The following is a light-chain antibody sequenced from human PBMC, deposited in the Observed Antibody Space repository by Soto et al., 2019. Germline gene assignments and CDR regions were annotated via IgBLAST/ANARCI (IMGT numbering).Light chain of an antibody. CDR2: KAS. J-gene: IGKJ1*01. CDR3: KHFNNYPWT. CDR1: QSISSW. V-gene: IGKV1-5*03. Sequence: DIQMTQSPSTLSASVGDRVTITCRASQSISSWLAWYQQKPGKAPKLLIYKASSLESGVPSRFSGSGSGTEFTLTISSRQTHDFATYYCKHFNNYPWTLGQGTKVDI.